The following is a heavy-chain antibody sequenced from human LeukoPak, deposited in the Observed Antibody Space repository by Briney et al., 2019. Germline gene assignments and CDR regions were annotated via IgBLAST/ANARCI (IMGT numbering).Heavy chain of an antibody. CDR2: INPNSGGT. D-gene: IGHD5-18*01. CDR1: GYTFTGYY. Sequence: GASVKVSCKASGYTFTGYYMHWVRQAPGQGLEWMGWINPNSGGTNYAQKFQGWVTMTRDTSISTAYMELSRLRSDDTAVYYCAREKNSYGYIHYFDYWGQGTLVTVSS. CDR3: AREKNSYGYIHYFDY. J-gene: IGHJ4*02. V-gene: IGHV1-2*04.